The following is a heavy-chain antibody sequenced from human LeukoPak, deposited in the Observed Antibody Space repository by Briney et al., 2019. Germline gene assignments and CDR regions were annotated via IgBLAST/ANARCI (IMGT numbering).Heavy chain of an antibody. CDR2: IRFDGNDK. CDR3: AKGGYSSSWYY. Sequence: GGSLRLSCAASGFPFSYFGMHWVRQAPGKGLEWVAFIRFDGNDKFYADSVKGRFTISKDTSRNTLYLQMNSLRAEDTAVYYCAKGGYSSSWYYWGQGTLVTVSS. CDR1: GFPFSYFG. V-gene: IGHV3-30*02. D-gene: IGHD6-13*01. J-gene: IGHJ4*02.